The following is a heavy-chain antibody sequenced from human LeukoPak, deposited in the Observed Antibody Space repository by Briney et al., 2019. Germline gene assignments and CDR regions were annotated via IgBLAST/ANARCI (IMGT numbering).Heavy chain of an antibody. Sequence: PSETLSLTCTVSGASMSGYYWSWIRQPPGKGLEYIGNIFYIGTTNYNPSLESRVSISLDMSKNQSSLTLNSVTAGDTAMYFCARTPHSWSDGTSPFDQWGLGTQVIVSS. CDR1: GASMSGYY. J-gene: IGHJ5*02. CDR2: IFYIGTT. V-gene: IGHV4-59*08. CDR3: ARTPHSWSDGTSPFDQ. D-gene: IGHD1-26*01.